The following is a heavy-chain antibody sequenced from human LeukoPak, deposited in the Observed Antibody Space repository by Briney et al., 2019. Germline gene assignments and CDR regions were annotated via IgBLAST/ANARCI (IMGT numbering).Heavy chain of an antibody. CDR1: GFTFSSNW. D-gene: IGHD2-2*01. Sequence: GGSLRLSCAASGFTFSSNWMHWVRQAPGKGLVWVSQINGDGSSTNYADSVKGRFTISRDNAKNTLYLQMNSLRAEDTAVYYCARTEYCSPTSCKYASFWGQGTMVTVSS. J-gene: IGHJ3*01. V-gene: IGHV3-74*01. CDR2: INGDGSST. CDR3: ARTEYCSPTSCKYASF.